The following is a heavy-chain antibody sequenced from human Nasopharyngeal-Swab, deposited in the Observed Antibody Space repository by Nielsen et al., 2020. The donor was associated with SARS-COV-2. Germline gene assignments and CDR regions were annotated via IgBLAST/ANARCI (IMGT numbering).Heavy chain of an antibody. J-gene: IGHJ6*02. V-gene: IGHV3-30-3*01. CDR1: GFTFSSYA. CDR2: ISYDGSNK. CDR3: ARERITIFGVVINYGMDV. Sequence: GESLKISCAASGFTFSSYAMHWVRQAPGKGLEWVAVISYDGSNKYYADSVKGRFTISRDNSKNTLYLQMNSLRAEDTAVYYCARERITIFGVVINYGMDVWGQGTTVTVSS. D-gene: IGHD3-3*01.